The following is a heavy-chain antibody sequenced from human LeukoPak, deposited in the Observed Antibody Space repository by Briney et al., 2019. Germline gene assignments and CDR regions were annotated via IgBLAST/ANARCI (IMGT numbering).Heavy chain of an antibody. V-gene: IGHV3-30*18. CDR2: ISYDGSNK. J-gene: IGHJ6*02. D-gene: IGHD3-22*01. CDR3: AKDLAGRGYQYYYGMDV. CDR1: GFTFSSYG. Sequence: PGGSLRLSCAASGFTFSSYGMHWVRQAPGKGLEWVAVISYDGSNKYYADSVKGRFTISRDNSKNTLYLQMNSLRAEGTAVYYCAKDLAGRGYQYYYGMDVWGQGTTVTVSS.